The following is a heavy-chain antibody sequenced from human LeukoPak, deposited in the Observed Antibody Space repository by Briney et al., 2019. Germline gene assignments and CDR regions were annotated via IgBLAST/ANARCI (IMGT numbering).Heavy chain of an antibody. CDR2: INPNSGGT. CDR3: AREPMIVAMAYFDY. D-gene: IGHD3-22*01. J-gene: IGHJ4*02. V-gene: IGHV1-2*02. CDR1: GYTFTGYY. Sequence: ASVKVSCKASGYTFTGYYMHWVRQAPGQGLEWMGWINPNSGGTNYAQKFQGRVTMTRDTSISTAYMELSRLRSDDTAVYYCAREPMIVAMAYFDYWGQGTLVTVSS.